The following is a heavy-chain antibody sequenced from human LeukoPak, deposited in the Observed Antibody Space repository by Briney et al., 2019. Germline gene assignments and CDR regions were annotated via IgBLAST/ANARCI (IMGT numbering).Heavy chain of an antibody. V-gene: IGHV3-9*01. CDR3: AKDSSGGIDY. CDR1: GFTFDDYA. CDR2: ISWNSGSI. J-gene: IGHJ4*02. Sequence: SLGLSCAASGFTFDDYAMHWVRQAPGKGLEWVSGISWNSGSIGYADSVKGRFTISRDNAKNSLYLQMNSLRAEDTALYYCAKDSSGGIDYWGQGTLVTVSS. D-gene: IGHD6-19*01.